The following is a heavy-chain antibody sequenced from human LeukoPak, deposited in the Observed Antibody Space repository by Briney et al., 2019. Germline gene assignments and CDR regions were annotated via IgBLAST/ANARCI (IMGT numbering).Heavy chain of an antibody. CDR3: ARVRGLSYYGSGSYYRSGYFDY. Sequence: SETLSLTCAVYGGSFSGYYWSWIRQPPGKGLEWIGEINHSGSTNYNPSLKSRVTISVDTSKNQFSLKLSSVTAADTAVYYCARVRGLSYYGSGSYYRSGYFDYWGQGTLVTVSS. V-gene: IGHV4-34*01. J-gene: IGHJ4*02. CDR1: GGSFSGYY. CDR2: INHSGST. D-gene: IGHD3-10*01.